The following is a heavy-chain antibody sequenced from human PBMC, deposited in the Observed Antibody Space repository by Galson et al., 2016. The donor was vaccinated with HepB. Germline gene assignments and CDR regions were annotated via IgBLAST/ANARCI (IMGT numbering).Heavy chain of an antibody. CDR3: ARDVQYRFDS. J-gene: IGHJ4*02. D-gene: IGHD2/OR15-2a*01. V-gene: IGHV1-18*01. CDR2: ISTYSGNT. CDR1: GYTFTTSG. Sequence: SVKVACKASGYTFTTSGSSWVRQAPGQGREWMGWISTYSGNTKYAQKFQGGLTFTTDSSTTTAYMELRSLRFDDTALYYCARDVQYRFDSWGQGTLVTVSS.